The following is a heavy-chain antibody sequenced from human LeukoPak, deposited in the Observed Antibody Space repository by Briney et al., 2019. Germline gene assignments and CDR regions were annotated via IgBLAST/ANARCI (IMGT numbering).Heavy chain of an antibody. J-gene: IGHJ6*03. CDR2: INPSGGST. CDR1: GYTFTNYH. V-gene: IGHV1-46*01. CDR3: ARDRTRFCSGGSCYRGDNMDV. Sequence: GASVKVSCKASGYTFTNYHIHWVRQAPGQGLEWMGIINPSGGSTSYAEKFQGRVTMTRDMSTSTVYMELSSLRSEDTAVYYCARDRTRFCSGGSCYRGDNMDVWGKGTTVTVSS. D-gene: IGHD2-15*01.